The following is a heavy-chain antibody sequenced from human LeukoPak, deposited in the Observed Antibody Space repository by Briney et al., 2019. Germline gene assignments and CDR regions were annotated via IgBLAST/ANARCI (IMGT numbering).Heavy chain of an antibody. J-gene: IGHJ4*02. CDR3: ARALRQQSTGGWPTGFDY. CDR2: IYYSGST. D-gene: IGHD6-13*01. V-gene: IGHV4-59*01. CDR1: GGSISSYY. Sequence: SETLSLTCTVSGGSISSYYWSWIRQPPGKGLEWIGYIYYSGSTNYNPSLKSRVTISVDTSKNQFSLKLSSVTAADTAVYYCARALRQQSTGGWPTGFDYWGQGTLVTVSS.